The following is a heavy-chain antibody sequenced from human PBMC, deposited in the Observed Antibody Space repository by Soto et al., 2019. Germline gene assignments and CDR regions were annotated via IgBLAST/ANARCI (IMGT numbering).Heavy chain of an antibody. D-gene: IGHD3-10*01. CDR2: IKQDGSEK. CDR1: GFTFSSYW. J-gene: IGHJ4*02. CDR3: ARLKFTGSYYRYDY. Sequence: GGSLRLSCAASGFTFSSYWMSWVRQAPGKGPEWVANIKQDGSEKYYVDSVKGRFTISRDNAKNSLYLQMNSLRAEDTAVYYCARLKFTGSYYRYDYWGQGTLVTVSS. V-gene: IGHV3-7*03.